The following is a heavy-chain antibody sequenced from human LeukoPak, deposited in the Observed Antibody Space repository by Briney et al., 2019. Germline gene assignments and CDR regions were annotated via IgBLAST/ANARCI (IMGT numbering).Heavy chain of an antibody. Sequence: SVKVSCKASGGSFSNYATSWVRQAPGQGLEWMGGIIPVFGTANYAQKFQGRVTITADISTSTAYMELSSLRSEDTAVYYCARTKPSYGSGTFYRPLEPNYIDVWGKGTTVTVSS. V-gene: IGHV1-69*06. D-gene: IGHD3-10*01. CDR1: GGSFSNYA. J-gene: IGHJ6*03. CDR2: IIPVFGTA. CDR3: ARTKPSYGSGTFYRPLEPNYIDV.